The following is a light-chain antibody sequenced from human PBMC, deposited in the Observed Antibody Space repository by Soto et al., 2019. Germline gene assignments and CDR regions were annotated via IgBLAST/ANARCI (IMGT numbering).Light chain of an antibody. V-gene: IGKV3-20*01. J-gene: IGKJ5*01. CDR3: QQYGSSPIT. CDR2: GSS. Sequence: EIVLTQSPGTLSLSPGERATLSCRASQSITSSYLAWYQQKPGQAPRLLIYGSSRRATGIPDRFSGSGSGTDFTLTISRLEPEDCAVYYCQQYGSSPITVGQGTRLEIK. CDR1: QSITSSY.